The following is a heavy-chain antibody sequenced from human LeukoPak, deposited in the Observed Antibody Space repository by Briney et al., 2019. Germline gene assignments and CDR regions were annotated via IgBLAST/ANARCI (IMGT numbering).Heavy chain of an antibody. Sequence: GGSLRLSCAAPGLTFGSYWMNWVRQAPGKGLEWVANINGDGRDKYYVGSVRGRFTISRDNADNALYLQMNSLRGDDTAVYYCARGVDSAIDWWGQGTLVTVSS. CDR3: ARGVDSAIDW. J-gene: IGHJ4*02. V-gene: IGHV3-7*01. CDR2: INGDGRDK. CDR1: GLTFGSYW. D-gene: IGHD3-9*01.